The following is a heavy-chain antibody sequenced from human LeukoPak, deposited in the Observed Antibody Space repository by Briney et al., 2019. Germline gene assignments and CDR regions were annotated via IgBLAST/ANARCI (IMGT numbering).Heavy chain of an antibody. D-gene: IGHD1-26*01. CDR2: INHSGST. V-gene: IGHV4-34*01. Sequence: KSSETLSLTCAVYGGSFSGYYWSWIRQPPGKGLEWIGEINHSGSTNYNPSLKSRVTISVDTSKNQFSLKLSSVTAADTAVYYCARAPPNSGSYYGEYDYWGQGTLVTVSS. J-gene: IGHJ4*02. CDR3: ARAPPNSGSYYGEYDY. CDR1: GGSFSGYY.